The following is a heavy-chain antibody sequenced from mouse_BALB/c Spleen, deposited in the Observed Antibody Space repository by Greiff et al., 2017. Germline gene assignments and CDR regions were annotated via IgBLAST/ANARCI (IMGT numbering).Heavy chain of an antibody. Sequence: ESGPGLVKPSQSLSLTCTVTGYSITSDYAWNWILQFPGNKLEWMGYISYSGSTSYNPSLKSRISITRDTSKNQFFLQLNSVTTEDTATYYCARSWVAYWGQGTLVTVSA. J-gene: IGHJ3*01. V-gene: IGHV3-2*02. CDR1: GYSITSDYA. CDR3: ARSWVAY. CDR2: ISYSGST.